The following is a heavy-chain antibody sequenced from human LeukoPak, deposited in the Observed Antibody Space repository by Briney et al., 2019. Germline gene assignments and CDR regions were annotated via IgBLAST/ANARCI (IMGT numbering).Heavy chain of an antibody. V-gene: IGHV1-69*06. Sequence: GASVKVSCKASGGTFSSYAISWVRQAPGQGLEWMGGIIPIFGTANYAQKFQGRVTITADKSTSTAYMELSSLRSEDTAVYYCARGDTHYDSSGYYLGYWGQGTLVTVSS. CDR3: ARGDTHYDSSGYYLGY. D-gene: IGHD3-22*01. CDR1: GGTFSSYA. J-gene: IGHJ4*02. CDR2: IIPIFGTA.